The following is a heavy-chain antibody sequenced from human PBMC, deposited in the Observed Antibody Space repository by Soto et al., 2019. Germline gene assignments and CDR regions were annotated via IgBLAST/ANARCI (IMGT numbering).Heavy chain of an antibody. Sequence: SETLSLTCTVSGGSLSNYYCNWIRQPAGKGLEWIGRIDTSGSTNYNPSLKSRVTMSVDTSKQEFSLKLSSVTAADTALYYCARGGQDFWSGPFDYWGRGALVTVSS. CDR1: GGSLSNYY. CDR2: IDTSGST. V-gene: IGHV4-4*07. CDR3: ARGGQDFWSGPFDY. D-gene: IGHD3-3*01. J-gene: IGHJ4*02.